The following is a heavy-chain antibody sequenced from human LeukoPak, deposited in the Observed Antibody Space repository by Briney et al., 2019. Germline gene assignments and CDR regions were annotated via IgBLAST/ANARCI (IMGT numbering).Heavy chain of an antibody. CDR2: ISVSGNT. V-gene: IGHV3-23*01. D-gene: IGHD3-22*01. J-gene: IGHJ4*02. CDR3: AKRDSRGYYYFDS. CDR1: GFTFSNYD. Sequence: XGTLRLSCAVSGFTFSNYDRSWVRQAXGKGLEWVTDISVSGNTFYSDSVKRGVTISRDKSRNTMYLQMTSLRAEDTAVYYCAKRDSRGYYYFDSLGQGGLVTVSS.